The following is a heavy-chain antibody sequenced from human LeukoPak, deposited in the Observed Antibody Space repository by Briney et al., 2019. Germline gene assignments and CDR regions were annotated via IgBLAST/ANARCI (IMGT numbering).Heavy chain of an antibody. CDR2: IYYSGST. CDR1: GGSISSYY. V-gene: IGHV4-59*01. CDR3: ARESITMVRGVIRYFDY. D-gene: IGHD3-10*01. Sequence: PSETLSLTCTVSGGSISSYYWSWIRQPPGKGLEWIGYIYYSGSTNYNPSLKSRVTMSVDTSKNQFSLKLSSVTAADTAVYYCARESITMVRGVIRYFDYWGQGTLVTVSS. J-gene: IGHJ4*01.